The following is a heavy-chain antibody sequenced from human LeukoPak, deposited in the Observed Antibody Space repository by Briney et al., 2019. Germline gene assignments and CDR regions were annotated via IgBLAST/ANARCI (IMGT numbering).Heavy chain of an antibody. D-gene: IGHD3-3*01. CDR3: ARGNFDFWSGYQFDY. CDR1: GGSISSYY. CDR2: IYYSGST. Sequence: SETLSLTCTVSGGSISSYYWSWIRQPPGKGLEWIGYIYYSGSTNYNPSLKSRVTISVDTSKNQFSLKLSSVTAADTAVYYCARGNFDFWSGYQFDYWGQGTLVTASS. J-gene: IGHJ4*02. V-gene: IGHV4-59*01.